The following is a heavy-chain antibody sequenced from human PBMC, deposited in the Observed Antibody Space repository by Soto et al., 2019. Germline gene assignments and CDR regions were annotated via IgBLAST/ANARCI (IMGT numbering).Heavy chain of an antibody. D-gene: IGHD1-26*01. V-gene: IGHV3-23*01. J-gene: IGHJ4*02. CDR3: ARRGRGSYYDY. CDR1: GFTFSSYA. CDR2: ISGSGGST. Sequence: EVQLLESGGGLVQPGGSLRLSCAASGFTFSSYAMRWVRQAPGKGLEWVSAISGSGGSTYYADSVKGRFTISRDNSKNALYLQMNSLRAEDTAVYYCARRGRGSYYDYWGQGTLVTVSS.